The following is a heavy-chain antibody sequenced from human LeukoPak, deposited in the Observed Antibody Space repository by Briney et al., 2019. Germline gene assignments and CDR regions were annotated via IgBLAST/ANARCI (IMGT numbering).Heavy chain of an antibody. J-gene: IGHJ6*02. CDR1: GGTFSSYA. D-gene: IGHD1-26*01. CDR2: IIPIFGTA. V-gene: IGHV1-69*13. Sequence: SVKVSCKASGGTFSSYAISWVRQAPGQGLEWMGGIIPIFGTANYAQKFQGRVTITADESTSTAYMELSSLRSEDTAVYYCARPSESKVNSGTKGYCYYYGMDVWGQGTTVTVSS. CDR3: ARPSESKVNSGTKGYCYYYGMDV.